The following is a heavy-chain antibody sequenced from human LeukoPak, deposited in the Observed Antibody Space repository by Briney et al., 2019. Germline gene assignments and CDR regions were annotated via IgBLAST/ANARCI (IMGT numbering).Heavy chain of an antibody. CDR1: GFTFSSYA. Sequence: GGSLRLSCAASGFTFSSYAMHWIRQAPGKGLEWVAVISYDGSNKYYADSVKGRFTISRDNSKNTLYLQMNSLRAEDTAVYYCAREGMVAQNDYWGQGTLVTVSS. CDR2: ISYDGSNK. CDR3: AREGMVAQNDY. V-gene: IGHV3-30-3*01. J-gene: IGHJ4*02. D-gene: IGHD2-15*01.